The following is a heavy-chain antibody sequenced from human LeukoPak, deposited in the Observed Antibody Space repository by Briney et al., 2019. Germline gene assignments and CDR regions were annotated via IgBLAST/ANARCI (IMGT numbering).Heavy chain of an antibody. CDR2: INNDGSAS. CDR1: GFAFHSHW. D-gene: IGHD3-10*01. V-gene: IGHV3-74*01. J-gene: IGHJ4*02. CDR3: AKASGSYY. Sequence: GGSLRLSCAASGFAFHSHWMHWVRQGPGKGLMWVSRINNDGSASHYADSVKGRFTTSRDNAKNTLYLQMNSLRAEDTAVYYCAKASGSYYWGQGTLVTVSS.